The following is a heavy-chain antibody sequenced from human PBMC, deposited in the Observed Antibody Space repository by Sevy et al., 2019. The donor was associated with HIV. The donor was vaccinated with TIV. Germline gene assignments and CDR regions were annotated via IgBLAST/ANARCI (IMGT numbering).Heavy chain of an antibody. D-gene: IGHD6-19*01. J-gene: IGHJ4*02. CDR2: ISYDGSNK. Sequence: GGSLRLSCAASGFTFSSYAMHWVRQAPGKGLEWVAVISYDGSNKYYADSVKGRFTISRDNSKNTLYLQMNSLRAEDTAVCYCARVAAPGYLSSGWPHDYWGQGTLVTVSS. V-gene: IGHV3-30-3*01. CDR1: GFTFSSYA. CDR3: ARVAAPGYLSSGWPHDY.